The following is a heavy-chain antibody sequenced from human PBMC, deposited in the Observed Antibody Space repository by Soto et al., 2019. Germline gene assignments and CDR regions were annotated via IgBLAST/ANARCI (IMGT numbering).Heavy chain of an antibody. CDR3: ARDTQRTSVTTLSAFDI. CDR1: GGSIGSYY. V-gene: IGHV4-59*01. D-gene: IGHD4-17*01. CDR2: VYYSGST. Sequence: SETLSLTCTVSGGSIGSYYWSWIRQPPGKGLEWIGCVYYSGSTNYNPSLTSRVAIFFDTSKNYFSLKLSSVTAADTAVYYCARDTQRTSVTTLSAFDIWGQGTMVTVSS. J-gene: IGHJ3*02.